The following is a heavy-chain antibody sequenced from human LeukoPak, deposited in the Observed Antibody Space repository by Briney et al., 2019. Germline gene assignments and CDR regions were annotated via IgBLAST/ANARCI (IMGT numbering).Heavy chain of an antibody. CDR2: IYYSGTP. CDR3: ARDEVGNDAFDI. D-gene: IGHD1-26*01. V-gene: IGHV4-39*07. J-gene: IGHJ3*02. Sequence: PSETLSLTCTVSGGSISSSSYYWGWIRQPPGKGLEWIGSIYYSGTPYSNPSLTSPVTISVDTSKDQFSLKLSSVTAADTAVYYCARDEVGNDAFDIWGQGTMVTVSS. CDR1: GGSISSSSYY.